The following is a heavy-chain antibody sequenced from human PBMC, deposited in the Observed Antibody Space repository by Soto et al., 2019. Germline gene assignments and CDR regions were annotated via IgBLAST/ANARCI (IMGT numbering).Heavy chain of an antibody. V-gene: IGHV3-11*06. J-gene: IGHJ4*02. CDR2: ISSSSSYT. D-gene: IGHD5-18*01. CDR1: GFTFSDYY. CDR3: ASIGYSYGYFDY. Sequence: GGSLRLSCAASGFTFSDYYMSWIRQAPGKGLEWVSYISSSSSYTNYADSVKGRFTIFRDNAKNSLYLHMNSLRAEDTAVYYCASIGYSYGYFDYWGQGTLVTVSS.